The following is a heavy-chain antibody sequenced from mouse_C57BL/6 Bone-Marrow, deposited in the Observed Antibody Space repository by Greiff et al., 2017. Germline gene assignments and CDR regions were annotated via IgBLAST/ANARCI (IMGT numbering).Heavy chain of an antibody. J-gene: IGHJ3*01. CDR1: GYTFTSYG. D-gene: IGHD2-4*01. CDR2: IYPRSGNT. Sequence: VQLQQSGAELARPGASVKLSCKASGYTFTSYGISWVKQRTGQGLEWIGEIYPRSGNTYYNEKFKGKATLTAAKSSSTAYMELRSLTSEDSAVYFCARDDYDWFAYWGQGTLVTVSA. V-gene: IGHV1-81*01. CDR3: ARDDYDWFAY.